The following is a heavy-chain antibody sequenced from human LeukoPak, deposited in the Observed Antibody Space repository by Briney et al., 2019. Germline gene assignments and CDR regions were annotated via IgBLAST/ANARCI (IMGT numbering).Heavy chain of an antibody. CDR2: IYHSGST. CDR1: GGSISSGGYY. D-gene: IGHD1-1*01. J-gene: IGHJ4*02. CDR3: ARDPVQLERFGGFDY. V-gene: IGHV4-30-2*01. Sequence: SQTLSLTCTVSGGSISSGGYYWSWIRQPPGKGLEWIGEIYHSGSTNYNPSLKSRVTMSVDKSKNQFSLKLSSVTAADTAVYYCARDPVQLERFGGFDYWGQGTLVTVSS.